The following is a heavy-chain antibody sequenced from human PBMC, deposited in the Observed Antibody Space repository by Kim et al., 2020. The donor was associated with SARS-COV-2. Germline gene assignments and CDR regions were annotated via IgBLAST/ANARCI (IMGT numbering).Heavy chain of an antibody. Sequence: KGRFTISRDNAKNALDLQLNSLRAEDTALYYCAKDIQFASSSGYYYYGMDVWGQGTTVTVSS. CDR3: AKDIQFASSSGYYYYGMDV. J-gene: IGHJ6*02. D-gene: IGHD6-6*01. V-gene: IGHV3-9*01.